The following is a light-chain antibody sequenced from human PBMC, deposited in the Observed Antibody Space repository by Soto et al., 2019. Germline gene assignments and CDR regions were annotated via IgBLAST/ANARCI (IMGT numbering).Light chain of an antibody. CDR1: SSNIGAGYD. V-gene: IGLV1-40*01. CDR2: GNS. J-gene: IGLJ1*01. Sequence: QSVLTQPPSVSGAPGQRVTISCTGSSSNIGAGYDVHWYQQLPGTAPKLLIYGNSNRPSGVPDRFSGSKSGTSASLAITGLQAEDDADYYCQSYDSSLGGFCVFRSGIQVT. CDR3: QSYDSSLGGFCV.